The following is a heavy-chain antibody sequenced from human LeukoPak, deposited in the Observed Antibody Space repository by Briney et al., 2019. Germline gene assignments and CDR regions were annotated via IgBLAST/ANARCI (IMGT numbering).Heavy chain of an antibody. CDR2: IYPGDSDT. D-gene: IGHD5-24*01. J-gene: IGHJ4*02. CDR3: ARHFMEMATIGVDY. Sequence: ESLKISCKGSGYSFTSYWLGWGRQMPGKGLECMGIIYPGDSDTRYSPSFQGQVTISADKSISTAYLQWSSLKASDTAMYYCARHFMEMATIGVDYWGQGTLVTVSS. V-gene: IGHV5-51*01. CDR1: GYSFTSYW.